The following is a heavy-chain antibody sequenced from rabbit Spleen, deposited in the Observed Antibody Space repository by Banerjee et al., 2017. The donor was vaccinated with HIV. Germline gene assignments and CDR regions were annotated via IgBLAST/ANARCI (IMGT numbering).Heavy chain of an antibody. V-gene: IGHV1S40*01. CDR3: ARSGYVGGDYTWDL. CDR2: IDTSDGDT. J-gene: IGHJ6*01. D-gene: IGHD1-1*01. CDR1: GFSFSSNW. Sequence: QSLEESGGGLVKPGGTLTLTCTVSGFSFSSNWICWVRQAPGKGLEWIACIDTSDGDTDYANWPKGRFTISKASSTTVTLQMTSLTAADTATYFCARSGYVGGDYTWDLWGQGTLVTVS.